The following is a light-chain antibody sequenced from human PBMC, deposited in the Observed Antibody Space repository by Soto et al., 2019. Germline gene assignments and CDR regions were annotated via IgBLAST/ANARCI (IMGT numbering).Light chain of an antibody. CDR1: QSVSSD. J-gene: IGKJ1*01. V-gene: IGKV3-15*01. Sequence: IVMTQSPATLSVSPGERATLSCRASQSVSSDLALYQHKPDQGPSLLIYGASTRVTGIPDRFSGSGSGTEFTLTISSLQSEDLAVYYCQQYNRGWTFGQGTKGDIK. CDR2: GAS. CDR3: QQYNRGWT.